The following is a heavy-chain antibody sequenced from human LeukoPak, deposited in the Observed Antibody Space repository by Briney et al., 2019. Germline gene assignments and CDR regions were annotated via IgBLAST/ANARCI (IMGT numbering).Heavy chain of an antibody. J-gene: IGHJ4*02. Sequence: GASVKASCKASGYTFTSYDINWVRQATGQGLEWMGWMNPNSGNTGYAQKFQGRVTMTRNTSISTAYMELSSLRSEDTAVYYCARRGNYGDLYYFDYWGQGTLVTVSS. V-gene: IGHV1-8*01. CDR2: MNPNSGNT. D-gene: IGHD4-17*01. CDR3: ARRGNYGDLYYFDY. CDR1: GYTFTSYD.